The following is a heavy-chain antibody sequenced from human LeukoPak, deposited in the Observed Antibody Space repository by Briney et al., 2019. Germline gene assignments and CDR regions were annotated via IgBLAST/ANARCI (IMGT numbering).Heavy chain of an antibody. CDR2: INPNSGGT. V-gene: IGHV1-2*02. D-gene: IGHD6-6*01. Sequence: ASVKVSCKASGYTFTGYYMHWVRQAPGQGLEWMGWINPNSGGTNYAQKFQGRVTMTRDTSISTAYMELSSLRSEDTAVYYCARDLDSSSFSDYWGQGTLVTVSS. CDR1: GYTFTGYY. J-gene: IGHJ4*02. CDR3: ARDLDSSSFSDY.